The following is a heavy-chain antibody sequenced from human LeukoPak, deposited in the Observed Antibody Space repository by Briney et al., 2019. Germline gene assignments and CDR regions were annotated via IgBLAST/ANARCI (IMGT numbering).Heavy chain of an antibody. D-gene: IGHD5-18*01. CDR1: GFTFSSYW. J-gene: IGHJ4*02. V-gene: IGHV3-74*01. CDR3: ARGGGYSYGYVGY. CDR2: INSHGSTT. Sequence: PGGSLRLSCAASGFTFSSYWMHWVRQPPGKGLVWVSCINSHGSTTSYADSVKGRFTISRDNAKNTVYVQLNSLRAEDTAVYYCARGGGYSYGYVGYWGQGTLVTVCS.